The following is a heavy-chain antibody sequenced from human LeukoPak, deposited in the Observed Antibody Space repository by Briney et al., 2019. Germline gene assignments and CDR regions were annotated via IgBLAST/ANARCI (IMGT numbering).Heavy chain of an antibody. CDR3: ASLGDYYDSSGYETLDY. V-gene: IGHV3-23*01. J-gene: IGHJ4*02. CDR1: GFTFSSYG. Sequence: GGSLRLSCAASGFTFSSYGMSWVRQAPGKGLEWVSAISSSGGRTDNADSVKGRFTISRDNSKNTLYLQMNSLRAEDTAVYYCASLGDYYDSSGYETLDYWGQGTLVTVSS. D-gene: IGHD3-22*01. CDR2: ISSSGGRT.